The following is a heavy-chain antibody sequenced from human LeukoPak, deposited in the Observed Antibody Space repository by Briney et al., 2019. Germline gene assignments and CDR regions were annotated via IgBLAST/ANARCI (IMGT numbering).Heavy chain of an antibody. D-gene: IGHD3-9*01. V-gene: IGHV3-30*03. CDR1: GFTFSSYG. CDR2: ISYDGSNK. CDR3: AAVDFDWLFHPIDY. J-gene: IGHJ4*02. Sequence: GGSLRLSCAASGFTFSSYGMHWVRQAPGKGLEWVAVISYDGSNKYYADSMKGRFTISRDNSKNTLYLQMNSLRAEDTAVYYCAAVDFDWLFHPIDYWGQGTLVTVSS.